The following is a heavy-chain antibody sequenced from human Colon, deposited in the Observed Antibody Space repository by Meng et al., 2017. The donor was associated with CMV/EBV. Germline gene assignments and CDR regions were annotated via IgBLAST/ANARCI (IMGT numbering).Heavy chain of an antibody. CDR3: ARVGDIVVAPAAPFDY. D-gene: IGHD2-2*01. Sequence: ASVKVSCKASGYTFTSYGISWVRQAPGQGLEWMGWISIFNGRTNYAQKFQGRVTMTSDMSTRTAYLELRGLRSDDMAVYYCARVGDIVVAPAAPFDYWGQGTLVTVSS. V-gene: IGHV1-18*03. CDR2: ISIFNGRT. J-gene: IGHJ4*02. CDR1: GYTFTSYG.